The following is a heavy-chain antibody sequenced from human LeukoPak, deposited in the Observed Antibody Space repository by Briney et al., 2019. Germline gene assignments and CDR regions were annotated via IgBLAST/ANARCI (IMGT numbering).Heavy chain of an antibody. Sequence: GRSLRLSCAASGSTFSSYGMHCVRQAPGKGLEWVAVISYDGSNKYYADSVKGRFTISRDNSKNTLYLQMNSLRAEDTAVYYCAKDLTYYDIFGAFDIWGQGTMVTVSS. CDR2: ISYDGSNK. V-gene: IGHV3-30*18. D-gene: IGHD3-9*01. CDR1: GSTFSSYG. CDR3: AKDLTYYDIFGAFDI. J-gene: IGHJ3*02.